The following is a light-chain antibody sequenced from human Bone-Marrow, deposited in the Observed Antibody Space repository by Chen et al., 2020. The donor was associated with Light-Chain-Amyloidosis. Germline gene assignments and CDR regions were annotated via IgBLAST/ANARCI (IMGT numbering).Light chain of an antibody. Sequence: QSALTQPPSVSGSPGPSVPISCTGSRSDVDGYNRFSWYHQPPATAPKVIMFEVSNRPSGVPDRFSGSKSGNTASLTISGLQAEDEGDYFCSAFTVSSTLVFGTGTRVTVV. J-gene: IGLJ1*01. V-gene: IGLV2-18*02. CDR2: EVS. CDR3: SAFTVSSTLV. CDR1: RSDVDGYNR.